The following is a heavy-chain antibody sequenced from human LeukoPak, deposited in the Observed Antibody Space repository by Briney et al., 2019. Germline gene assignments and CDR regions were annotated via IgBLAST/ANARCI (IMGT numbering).Heavy chain of an antibody. J-gene: IGHJ4*02. D-gene: IGHD5-18*01. V-gene: IGHV1-18*01. Sequence: ASVNVSCKASGYTFTSYGISWVRQAPGQGLEWMGWISAYNGNTNYAQKLQGRVTMTTDTSTSTAYMELRSLRSDDTAVYYCARVLRYSYGYSGLDYWGQGTLVTVSS. CDR1: GYTFTSYG. CDR2: ISAYNGNT. CDR3: ARVLRYSYGYSGLDY.